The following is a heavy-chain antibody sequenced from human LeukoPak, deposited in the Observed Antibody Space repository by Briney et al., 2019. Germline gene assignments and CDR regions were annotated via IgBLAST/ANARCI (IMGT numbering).Heavy chain of an antibody. CDR2: LNEDGSKI. CDR3: ARAVTSMDGY. J-gene: IGHJ4*02. V-gene: IGHV3-7*03. Sequence: GGSLRLSCAASGFAFSSYWMTCVRQAPGKGLEWVASLNEDGSKISYVGSVKGRFTISRDNAQNPLYLQMNSLTAEDTAVYYCARAVTSMDGYWGQGTLVTVSS. D-gene: IGHD5-18*01. CDR1: GFAFSSYW.